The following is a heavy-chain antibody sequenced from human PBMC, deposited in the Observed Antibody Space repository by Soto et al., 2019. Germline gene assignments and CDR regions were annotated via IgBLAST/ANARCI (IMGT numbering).Heavy chain of an antibody. CDR3: ARPEGELRYFDWLFPYFDY. Sequence: GESLKISCKGSGYSFTSYWIGWVRQMPGKGLEWMGIIYPGDSDTRYSPSFQGRVTISADKSISTAYLQWSSLKASDTAMYYCARPEGELRYFDWLFPYFDYWGQGTLVTVSS. CDR1: GYSFTSYW. J-gene: IGHJ4*02. D-gene: IGHD3-9*01. V-gene: IGHV5-51*01. CDR2: IYPGDSDT.